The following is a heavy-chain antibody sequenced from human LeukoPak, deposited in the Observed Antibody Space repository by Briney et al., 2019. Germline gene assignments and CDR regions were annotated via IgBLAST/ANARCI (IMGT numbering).Heavy chain of an antibody. Sequence: NTAGPTLVNPTQTLPLTWPFSGFSPRPCGVGGGLDRLPPGKALVWLALIYWDDDKRYSPSLKSRLTITKDTSKNQVVLTMTNMDPVDTATYYCAHSVLEWLSGYDYWGQGTLVTVSS. CDR2: IYWDDDK. CDR1: GFSPRPCGVG. CDR3: AHSVLEWLSGYDY. J-gene: IGHJ4*02. V-gene: IGHV2-5*02. D-gene: IGHD3-3*01.